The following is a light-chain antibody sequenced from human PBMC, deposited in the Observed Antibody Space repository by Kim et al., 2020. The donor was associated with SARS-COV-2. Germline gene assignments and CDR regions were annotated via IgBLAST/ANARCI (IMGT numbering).Light chain of an antibody. CDR1: QSVTSNY. CDR2: GAS. CDR3: QQFGSSPWT. Sequence: EIVLTQSPGTLSLSPGERATLSCRASQSVTSNYLAWYQQKPGQPPRLLIYGASSRAGGLPDRFSGSGSGTDFTLTIISLEPEDFAVYYCQQFGSSPWTFGQGTKVDIK. J-gene: IGKJ1*01. V-gene: IGKV3-20*01.